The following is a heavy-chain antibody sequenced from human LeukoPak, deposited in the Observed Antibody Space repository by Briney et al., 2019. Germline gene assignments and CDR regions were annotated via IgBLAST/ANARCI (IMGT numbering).Heavy chain of an antibody. Sequence: SETLSLTCTVSGGSISSYYWSWIRQPPGKGLEWIGYIYYGGSTDYNPSLKSRVTISKDTSKTQLSLRLSSVTSADTAVYYCARARLDSSGRFDSWGQ. CDR3: ARARLDSSGRFDS. CDR2: IYYGGST. V-gene: IGHV4-59*01. J-gene: IGHJ4*02. CDR1: GGSISSYY. D-gene: IGHD3-22*01.